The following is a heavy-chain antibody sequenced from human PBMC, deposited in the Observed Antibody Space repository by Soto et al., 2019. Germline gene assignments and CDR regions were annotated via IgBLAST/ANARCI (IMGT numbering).Heavy chain of an antibody. D-gene: IGHD6-19*01. CDR3: ARDLGWAFDY. CDR2: ITQTGDNT. CDR1: GFSFNVYT. Sequence: PGGSLRLSCVASGFSFNVYTMNWFRQAPGQALEWLSFITQTGDNTYYADSVKGRFTISRDNAKNSLYMELNNLRAEDTAVYYCARDLGWAFDYWGQGTLVTVSS. J-gene: IGHJ4*02. V-gene: IGHV3-48*01.